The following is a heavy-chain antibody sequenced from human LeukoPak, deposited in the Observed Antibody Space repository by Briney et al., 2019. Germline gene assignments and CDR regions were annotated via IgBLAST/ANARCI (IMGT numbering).Heavy chain of an antibody. J-gene: IGHJ6*02. Sequence: GGSLRLSCVASGFTISTYSMTWVRQAPGKGLEWVSSISSSSTYIYYTDSVRGRFTISRDNFKNSLYLQMNILRAEDTGVYYCAEGGAKTGSYYYHGLDVWGQGTTVTVSS. CDR3: AEGGAKTGSYYYHGLDV. D-gene: IGHD2-15*01. V-gene: IGHV3-21*01. CDR2: ISSSSTYI. CDR1: GFTISTYS.